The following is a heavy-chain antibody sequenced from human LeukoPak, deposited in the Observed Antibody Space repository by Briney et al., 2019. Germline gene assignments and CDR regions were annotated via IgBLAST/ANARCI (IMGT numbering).Heavy chain of an antibody. CDR2: IYYSGST. J-gene: IGHJ4*02. D-gene: IGHD3-22*01. V-gene: IGHV4-39*07. CDR3: ARYYDRETSFDY. Sequence: SETLSLTRTVSGGSISSGTYYWGWIRQPPGKGLEWIGSIYYSGSTYYNPSLKSRVTISVDTSKNQFSLKLSSVTAADTAVYYCARYYDRETSFDYWGQGTLVTVSS. CDR1: GGSISSGTYY.